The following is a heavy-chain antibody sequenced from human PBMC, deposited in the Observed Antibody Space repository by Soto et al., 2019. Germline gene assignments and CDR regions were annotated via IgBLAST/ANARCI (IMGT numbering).Heavy chain of an antibody. Sequence: EVQLLESGGGLVQPGGSLRLSCAASGFTFSSYAMSWVRQAPGKGLDWVSGISGSAGSTHYADSVKGRFTISRDSSKNTVYLQMNSLGAEDTALYFCAKNLGELSLWAVDYWGQGTLVTVTS. CDR3: AKNLGELSLWAVDY. CDR1: GFTFSSYA. D-gene: IGHD3-16*02. CDR2: ISGSAGST. J-gene: IGHJ4*02. V-gene: IGHV3-23*01.